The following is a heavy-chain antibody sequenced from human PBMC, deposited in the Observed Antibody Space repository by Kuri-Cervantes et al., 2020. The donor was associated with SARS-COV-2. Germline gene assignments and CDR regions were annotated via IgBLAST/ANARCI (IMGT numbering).Heavy chain of an antibody. D-gene: IGHD3-10*01. CDR2: IYTSGST. CDR3: ARGPRRRLLWFGELLSYGFDI. CDR1: GGSISSYY. Sequence: SETLSLTCTVSGGSISSYYWSWIRQPAGKGLEWIGRIYTSGSTNYNPSLKSRVTISVDTSKNQFSLKLSSVTAADTAVYYCARGPRRRLLWFGELLSYGFDIWGQGTMVTVSS. J-gene: IGHJ3*02. V-gene: IGHV4-4*07.